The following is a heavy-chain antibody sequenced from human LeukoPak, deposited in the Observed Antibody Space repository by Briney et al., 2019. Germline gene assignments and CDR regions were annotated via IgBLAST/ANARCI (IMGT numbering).Heavy chain of an antibody. V-gene: IGHV3-30*18. CDR1: GFTFSSYG. CDR2: ISYDGSNK. D-gene: IGHD4-17*01. Sequence: HPGGSLRLSCAASGFTFSSYGMHWVRQAPGKGLEWVAVISYDGSNKYYADSVKGRFTISRDNSKNTLYLQMNSLRAEDTAVYYCANRAYGDDHYWGQGTLVTVSS. J-gene: IGHJ4*02. CDR3: ANRAYGDDHY.